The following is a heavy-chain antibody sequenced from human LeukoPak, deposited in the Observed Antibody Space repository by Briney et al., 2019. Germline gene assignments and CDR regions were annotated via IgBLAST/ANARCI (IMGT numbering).Heavy chain of an antibody. V-gene: IGHV3-7*01. CDR3: ARDIRKYSSSV. CDR1: GFTFSIYW. CDR2: INQEGNEK. Sequence: SGGSLRLSCAASGFTFSIYWMTWVRQAPGKGLEWVASINQEGNEKYSVDSVKDRFSISRDNAKNSLYLQMNSLRAEDTAVYYCARDIRKYSSSVWGQGTLVTVSS. D-gene: IGHD6-13*01. J-gene: IGHJ4*02.